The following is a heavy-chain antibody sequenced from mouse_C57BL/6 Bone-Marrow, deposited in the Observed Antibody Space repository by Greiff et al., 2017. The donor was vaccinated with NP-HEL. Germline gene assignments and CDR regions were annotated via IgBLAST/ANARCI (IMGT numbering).Heavy chain of an antibody. J-gene: IGHJ4*01. CDR1: GYTFTDYY. D-gene: IGHD1-1*01. Sequence: QVHVKQSGAELVRPGASVKLSCKASGYTFTDYYINWVKQRPGQGLEWIARIYPGSGNTYYNEKFKGKATLTAEKSSSTAYMQLSSLTSEDSAVYFCARRGYYYGSHAMDYWGQGTSVTVSS. CDR3: ARRGYYYGSHAMDY. CDR2: IYPGSGNT. V-gene: IGHV1-76*01.